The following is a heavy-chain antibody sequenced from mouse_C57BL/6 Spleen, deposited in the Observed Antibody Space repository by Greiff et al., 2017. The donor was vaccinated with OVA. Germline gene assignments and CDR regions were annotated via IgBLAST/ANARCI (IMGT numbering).Heavy chain of an antibody. V-gene: IGHV14-1*01. D-gene: IGHD1-1*01. Sequence: EVKLMESGAELVRPGASVKLSCTASGFNIKDYYMHWVKQRPEQGLEWIGRIDPEDGDTEYAPKFQGKATMTADTSSNTAYLQRSSLTSEDTAVYYCTTGGSSYFYSMDYWGKGTSVTVSS. CDR1: GFNIKDYY. CDR2: IDPEDGDT. CDR3: TTGGSSYFYSMDY. J-gene: IGHJ4*01.